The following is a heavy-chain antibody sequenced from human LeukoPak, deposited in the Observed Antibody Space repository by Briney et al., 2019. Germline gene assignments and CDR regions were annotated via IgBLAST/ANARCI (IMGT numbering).Heavy chain of an antibody. D-gene: IGHD3-22*01. Sequence: SETLSLTCTVSGGSISSGSYYWSWIRQPAGKGLEWIGRIYTSGSTNYNPSLKSRVTISADTSKNQFSLKLSSVTAADTAVYYCAREEYYYDSSGYYYSYFDYWGQGTLVTVSS. V-gene: IGHV4-61*02. J-gene: IGHJ4*02. CDR1: GGSISSGSYY. CDR3: AREEYYYDSSGYYYSYFDY. CDR2: IYTSGST.